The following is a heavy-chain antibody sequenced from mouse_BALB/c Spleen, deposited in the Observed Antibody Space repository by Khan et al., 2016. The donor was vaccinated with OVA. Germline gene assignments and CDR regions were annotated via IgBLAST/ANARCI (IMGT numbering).Heavy chain of an antibody. J-gene: IGHJ4*01. CDR2: ISYNGSYT. D-gene: IGHD4-1*01. CDR3: ARRNWAMDY. CDR1: GFTFSDYY. V-gene: IGHV5-4*02. Sequence: EVELVESGGGLVKPGGSLNLSCAASGFTFSDYYMYWVRQTPEKRLEWVATISYNGSYTYYPDSVKGRFTISRDNAKNNLYLQLSSLKSEDTAMXYCARRNWAMDYWGQGTSVTVSS.